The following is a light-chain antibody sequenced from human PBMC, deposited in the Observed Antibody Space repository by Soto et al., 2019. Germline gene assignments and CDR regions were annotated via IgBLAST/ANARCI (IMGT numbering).Light chain of an antibody. V-gene: IGLV2-14*01. CDR1: SSDVGAYNY. CDR3: NSYTSSSTLVV. J-gene: IGLJ2*01. CDR2: DVN. Sequence: QSALTQPASVSGSPGQSITISCTGTSSDVGAYNYVSWYQQHPGKAPKLMIYDVNNRPSGVSNRFSGSKSGNTASLTISGLQAEDEADYYCNSYTSSSTLVVFGGGTKLTFL.